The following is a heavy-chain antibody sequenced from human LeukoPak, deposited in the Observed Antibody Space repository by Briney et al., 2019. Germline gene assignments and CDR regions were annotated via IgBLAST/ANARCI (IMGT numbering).Heavy chain of an antibody. CDR2: ISGSGGST. D-gene: IGHD3-10*01. CDR3: AKGFRYYGSGSFRDWLDP. V-gene: IGHV3-23*01. J-gene: IGHJ5*02. Sequence: GGSLRLSCAASGFIFSSYGMSWVRQAPGKGLEWAAGISGSGGSTHYADSVKVRFIISRDNSKNTLYLQMNSPRGEDTAVFYCAKGFRYYGSGSFRDWLDPWGQGTLVTVSS. CDR1: GFIFSSYG.